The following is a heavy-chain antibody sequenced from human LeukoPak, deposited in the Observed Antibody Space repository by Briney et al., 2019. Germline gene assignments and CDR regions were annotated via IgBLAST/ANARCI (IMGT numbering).Heavy chain of an antibody. D-gene: IGHD5-24*01. CDR3: VKDDGWVQYAN. Sequence: GGSLRLSCVASGFAFSQFPVHWVRQAPGKRLEWVAFISHDGGNKKYGDSVKGRFIISRDNSKNTVYLQMNSLSAEDAAVYYCVKDDGWVQYANWGQGTLVTVSS. CDR1: GFAFSQFP. J-gene: IGHJ4*02. V-gene: IGHV3-30*18. CDR2: ISHDGGNK.